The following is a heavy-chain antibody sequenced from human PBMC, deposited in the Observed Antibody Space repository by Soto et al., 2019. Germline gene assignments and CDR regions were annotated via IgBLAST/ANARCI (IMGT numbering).Heavy chain of an antibody. D-gene: IGHD1-20*01. CDR1: GFTFSDYY. CDR2: ISSSGSTI. CDR3: VRDEPITGTTDYFDY. Sequence: GGSLRLSCAASGFTFSDYYMSWIRQAPGKGLEWVSYISSSGSTIYYADSVKGRFTISRDNAKNSLYLQMNSLRAEDTAVYYCVRDEPITGTTDYFDYWGQGTLVTVSS. V-gene: IGHV3-11*01. J-gene: IGHJ4*02.